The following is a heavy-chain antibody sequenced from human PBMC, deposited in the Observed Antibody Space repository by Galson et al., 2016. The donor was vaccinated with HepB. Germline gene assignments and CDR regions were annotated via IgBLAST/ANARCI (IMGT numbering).Heavy chain of an antibody. D-gene: IGHD6-13*01. CDR2: ISRSGRYM. CDR1: GYTFSSYN. Sequence: SLRLSCAASGYTFSSYNMNWVRQAPGRGLEWVSSISRSGRYMLYADSMKGRFTISRDNAKNSLYLQMNGLRVEDTAVYYCARAAWGTVYSTSPNYYYYGMDVWGHGTTVTVSS. CDR3: ARAAWGTVYSTSPNYYYYGMDV. J-gene: IGHJ6*02. V-gene: IGHV3-21*06.